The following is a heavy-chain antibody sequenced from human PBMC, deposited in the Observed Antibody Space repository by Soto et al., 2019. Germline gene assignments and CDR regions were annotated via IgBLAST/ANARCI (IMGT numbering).Heavy chain of an antibody. Sequence: QLQLQESGPGVVEPSETLSLTCTVSGGSISSSSYYWGWIRQPPGKGLEWIGSIYYSGSTYYNPSLKSRVTISVDTSKNQFSLKLSSVTAADTAVYYCARHICFGEHTAFDIWGQGTMVTVSS. CDR2: IYYSGST. D-gene: IGHD3-10*01. V-gene: IGHV4-39*01. J-gene: IGHJ3*02. CDR3: ARHICFGEHTAFDI. CDR1: GGSISSSSYY.